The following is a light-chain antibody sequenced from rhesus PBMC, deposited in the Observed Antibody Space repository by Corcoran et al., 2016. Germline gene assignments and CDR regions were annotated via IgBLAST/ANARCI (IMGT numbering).Light chain of an antibody. CDR2: AAS. CDR1: QNIYSN. Sequence: DIQMTQSPSALSASVGDRVTISCRASQNIYSNLAWYQQKPGTAPKLLIYAASSLQTGIPSRFSGSGYGTDVTLTISSLQPEDSAAYYCQHYYDNPFTFGPGTKLDSK. CDR3: QHYYDNPFT. V-gene: IGKV1S12*01. J-gene: IGKJ3*01.